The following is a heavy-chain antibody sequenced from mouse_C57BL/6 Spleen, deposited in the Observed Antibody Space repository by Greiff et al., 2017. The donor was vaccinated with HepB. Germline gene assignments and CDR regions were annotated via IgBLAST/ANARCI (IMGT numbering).Heavy chain of an antibody. D-gene: IGHD4-1*01. V-gene: IGHV1-82*01. Sequence: QVQLQQSGPELVKPGASVKISCKASGYAFSSSWMNWVKQRPGKGLEWIGRIYPGDGDTNYNGKFKGKATLTADKSSSTAYMQLSSLTSEDSAVYFCARWELTFAYWGQGTLVTVSA. J-gene: IGHJ3*01. CDR3: ARWELTFAY. CDR2: IYPGDGDT. CDR1: GYAFSSSW.